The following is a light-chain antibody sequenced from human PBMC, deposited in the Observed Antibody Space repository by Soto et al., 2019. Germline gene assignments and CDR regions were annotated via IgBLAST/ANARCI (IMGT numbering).Light chain of an antibody. CDR2: DAS. CDR3: QQRSNWPPRIT. J-gene: IGKJ5*01. CDR1: QSVSSY. V-gene: IGKV3-11*01. Sequence: TQSPSTLSASVGDRVTITCRASQSVSSYLAWYQQKPGQAPRLLIYDASNRATGVPARFSGSGSGTDFTLTISSLEPEDFAVYYCQQRSNWPPRITFGQGTRLEIK.